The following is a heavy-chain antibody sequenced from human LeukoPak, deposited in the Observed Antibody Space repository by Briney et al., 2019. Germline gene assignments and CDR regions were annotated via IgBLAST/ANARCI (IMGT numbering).Heavy chain of an antibody. CDR3: ARRDGGATAGFDY. D-gene: IGHD1-26*01. CDR2: IDPSDSGT. V-gene: IGHV5-51*01. Sequence: GESLKISCKASGYSFTTYWIGWVRQMPGKGLEWMGIIDPSDSGTRYTPSFQGQVTISADKSLTTAYLQWNSLKASDTALYYCARRDGGATAGFDYWGQGTLVTVSS. CDR1: GYSFTTYW. J-gene: IGHJ4*02.